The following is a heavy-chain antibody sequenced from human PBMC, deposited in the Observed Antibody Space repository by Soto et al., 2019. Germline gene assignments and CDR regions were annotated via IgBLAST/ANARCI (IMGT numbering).Heavy chain of an antibody. D-gene: IGHD4-17*01. V-gene: IGHV4-59*01. CDR2: IYYSGST. CDR1: GGSISSYY. J-gene: IGHJ6*03. Sequence: SETLSLTCTVTGGSISSYYWSWIRQPPGKGLEWIGYIYYSGSTNYNPSLKSRVTISVDTSKNQFSLKLSSVTAADTAVYYCARGNGDYLQYYYYYMDVWGKGTTVTVS. CDR3: ARGNGDYLQYYYYYMDV.